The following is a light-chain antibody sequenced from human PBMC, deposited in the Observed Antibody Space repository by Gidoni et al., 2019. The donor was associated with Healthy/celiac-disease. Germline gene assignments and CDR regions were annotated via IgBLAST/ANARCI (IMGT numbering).Light chain of an antibody. Sequence: DIVMTQSPLSLPVTPGEPASSSCRSSQSLLHSNGYNYLDWYQQKPGQSPQLLIYLGSNRASGVPDRFSGSGSGTDFTLKISRVEAEDVGVYYCMQAIQTPPAFGQGTKLEIK. CDR1: QSLLHSNGYNY. J-gene: IGKJ2*01. V-gene: IGKV2-28*01. CDR3: MQAIQTPPA. CDR2: LGS.